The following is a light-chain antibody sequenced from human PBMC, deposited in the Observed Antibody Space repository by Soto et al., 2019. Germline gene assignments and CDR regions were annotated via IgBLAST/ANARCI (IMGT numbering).Light chain of an antibody. CDR2: GAF. V-gene: IGKV1-5*02. CDR3: QDYNSYSEA. Sequence: DTQMTQSAATVSASFGNRVTIICRASQSISAHVAWYQQKPGKAPKLLPSGAFSLESGVPSRIGGRGSGTDFALTISSLQPDDFATYYYQDYNSYSEAFGQGTKVDIK. J-gene: IGKJ1*01. CDR1: QSISAH.